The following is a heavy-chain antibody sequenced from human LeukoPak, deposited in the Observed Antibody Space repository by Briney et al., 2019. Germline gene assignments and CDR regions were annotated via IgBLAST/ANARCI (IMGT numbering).Heavy chain of an antibody. CDR3: ARESRSRRIYGDYGWFDP. J-gene: IGHJ5*02. CDR2: IYHSGST. D-gene: IGHD4-17*01. CDR1: GYSISSGYY. Sequence: SETLSLTCTVSGYSISSGYYWGWIRQPPGKGLEWIGSIYHSGSTYYNPSLKSRVTMSVDTSKNQFSLKLSSVTAADTAVYYCARESRSRRIYGDYGWFDPWGQGTLVTVSS. V-gene: IGHV4-38-2*02.